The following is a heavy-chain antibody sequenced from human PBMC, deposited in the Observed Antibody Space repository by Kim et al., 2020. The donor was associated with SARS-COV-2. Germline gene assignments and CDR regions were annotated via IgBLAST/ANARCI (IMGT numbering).Heavy chain of an antibody. J-gene: IGHJ4*02. D-gene: IGHD3-9*01. V-gene: IGHV3-15*01. CDR2: IKSKTDGGTT. CDR1: GFTFSNAW. Sequence: GGSLRLSCAASGFTFSNAWMSWVRQAPGKGLEWVGHIKSKTDGGTTDYAAPVKGRFTISRDDSKNTLYLQMNSLKTEDTAVYYCTTGRRGYFGSDYDYWAREPWSPSPQ. CDR3: TTGRRGYFGSDYDY.